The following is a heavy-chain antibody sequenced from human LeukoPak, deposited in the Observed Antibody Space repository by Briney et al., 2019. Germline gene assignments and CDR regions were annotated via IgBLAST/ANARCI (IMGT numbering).Heavy chain of an antibody. V-gene: IGHV1-2*02. J-gene: IGHJ4*02. CDR3: ARVSDDYGDYAPAFDY. Sequence: GASVKVSCRASGYTFTGYYMHWVRQAPGQGLEWMGWINPNSGGTNYAQKFQGRVTMTRDTSISTAYMELSRLRSDDTAVYYCARVSDDYGDYAPAFDYWGQGTLVTVSS. D-gene: IGHD4-17*01. CDR2: INPNSGGT. CDR1: GYTFTGYY.